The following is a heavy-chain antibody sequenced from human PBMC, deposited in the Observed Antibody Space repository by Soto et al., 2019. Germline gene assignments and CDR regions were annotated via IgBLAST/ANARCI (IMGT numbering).Heavy chain of an antibody. CDR3: LVSGNYRFDY. Sequence: GSLRLSCAASGFTFSSYWMHWVRQAPGNGLVWVSRINGAGSSTSYADSVKGRFTISRDNAKNTLYLQMNSLRGEDTAVYYCLVSGNYRFDYWGQGTLVTVSS. CDR1: GFTFSSYW. CDR2: INGAGSST. D-gene: IGHD1-26*01. J-gene: IGHJ4*02. V-gene: IGHV3-74*01.